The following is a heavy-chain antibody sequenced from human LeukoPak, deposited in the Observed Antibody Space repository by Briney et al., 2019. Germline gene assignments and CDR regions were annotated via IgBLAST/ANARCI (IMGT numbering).Heavy chain of an antibody. D-gene: IGHD1-14*01. CDR3: AKPVEGAYPGTYYFDN. Sequence: SETLSLTCTVSGGSISISSYYWGWIRQPPGKGLEWIGSIYYTGSTSYNPSLKSRVTISVDASKNHFSLNLSSVTASDTAVYYCAKPVEGAYPGTYYFDNWGQGTLVTVSS. CDR2: IYYTGST. CDR1: GGSISISSYY. V-gene: IGHV4-39*02. J-gene: IGHJ4*02.